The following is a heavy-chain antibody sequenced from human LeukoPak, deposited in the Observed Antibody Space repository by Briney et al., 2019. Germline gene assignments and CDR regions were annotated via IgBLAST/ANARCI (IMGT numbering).Heavy chain of an antibody. J-gene: IGHJ4*02. CDR2: MWCDGSNY. Sequence: PGGSLRLSCAASGFTFSSYAMPWVRQAPGKGLEWVAVMWCDGSNYYYADSVKGRFTISRDNSKNTLYLEMNSLRVEDTAVYDCARDRGIAVAGMSEYWGQGTLVSVSS. D-gene: IGHD6-19*01. CDR1: GFTFSSYA. CDR3: ARDRGIAVAGMSEY. V-gene: IGHV3-33*08.